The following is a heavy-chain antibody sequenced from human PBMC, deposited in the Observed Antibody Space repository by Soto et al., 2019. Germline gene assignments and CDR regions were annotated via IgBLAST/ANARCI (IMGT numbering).Heavy chain of an antibody. D-gene: IGHD3-22*01. CDR1: GDSISSPHYY. CDR3: AREPKQNYDSSPWNGGFDS. J-gene: IGHJ4*02. Sequence: PSETLSLTCTVSGDSISSPHYYWTWIRQPPGKGLEWVGYIYYTGNNFYNPAVKSRVAMSVDPSTNQFSLKLASVTDADTAVYFCAREPKQNYDSSPWNGGFDSWGPGTLVTVSS. V-gene: IGHV4-30-4*01. CDR2: IYYTGNN.